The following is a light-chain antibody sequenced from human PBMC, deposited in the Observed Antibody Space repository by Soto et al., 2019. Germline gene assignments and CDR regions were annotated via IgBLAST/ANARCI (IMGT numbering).Light chain of an antibody. CDR3: SSYTSSSTLGV. J-gene: IGLJ2*01. V-gene: IGLV2-14*01. Sequence: ALTQPASVSGSPGQSITISCTGTSSDVGGYNYVSWYQQHPGKAPKLMIYDVSNRPSGVSNRFSGSKSGNTASLTISGLQAEDEADYYCSSYTSSSTLGVFGGGTKVTVL. CDR2: DVS. CDR1: SSDVGGYNY.